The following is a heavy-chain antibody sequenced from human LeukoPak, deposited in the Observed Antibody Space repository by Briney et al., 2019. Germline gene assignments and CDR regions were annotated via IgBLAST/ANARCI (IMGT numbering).Heavy chain of an antibody. CDR1: GGSISSYY. CDR3: ARGYCSGGTCYFFDY. CDR2: IYYSGST. Sequence: SETLSLTCTVPGGSISSYYWTWIRQPPGKGLEWIGYIYYSGSTSYNPSLMSRVTISVDTSKNQFSLKLSSVTAADTAVYYCARGYCSGGTCYFFDYWGQGTLVTVSS. J-gene: IGHJ4*02. V-gene: IGHV4-59*01. D-gene: IGHD2-15*01.